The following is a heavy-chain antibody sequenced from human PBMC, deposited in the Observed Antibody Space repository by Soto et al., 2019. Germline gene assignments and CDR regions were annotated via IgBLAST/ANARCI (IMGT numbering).Heavy chain of an antibody. Sequence: SVKVSCKASGGTFSSYAISWVRQAPGQGLEWMGGIIPIFGTANYAQKFQGRVTITADESTSTAYMELSSLRSEDTAVYYCATDYYDTSATPSYYYYGMDVWGQGTTVTVSS. J-gene: IGHJ6*02. CDR2: IIPIFGTA. D-gene: IGHD3-9*01. CDR1: GGTFSSYA. V-gene: IGHV1-69*13. CDR3: ATDYYDTSATPSYYYYGMDV.